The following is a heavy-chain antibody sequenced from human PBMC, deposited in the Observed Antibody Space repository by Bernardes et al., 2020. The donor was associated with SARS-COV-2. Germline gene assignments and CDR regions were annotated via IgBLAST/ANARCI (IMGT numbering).Heavy chain of an antibody. CDR3: ARDLRPPNCSSECSPFAFNI. J-gene: IGHJ3*02. CDR1: GDSVTSDIAA. V-gene: IGHV6-1*01. Sequence: SQTLSLTCAISGDSVTSDIAAWSWIRQSPSRGLEWLGRTFYRSMWKNNYAVSVKSRITITADTSKNLFSLQLNSVTPEDTAVYYCARDLRPPNCSSECSPFAFNIWGQGTMVTVSS. D-gene: IGHD2-2*01. CDR2: TFYRSMWKN.